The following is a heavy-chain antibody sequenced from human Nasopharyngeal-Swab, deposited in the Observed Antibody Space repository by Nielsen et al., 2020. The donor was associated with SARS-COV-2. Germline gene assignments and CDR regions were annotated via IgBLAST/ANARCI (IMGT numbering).Heavy chain of an antibody. J-gene: IGHJ5*02. CDR2: IDPSDSYT. CDR1: GYSFTSYW. CDR3: ARDGPMIVVVHHPPHPGSQRVVDP. V-gene: IGHV5-10-1*01. D-gene: IGHD3-22*01. Sequence: GESLKISCKGSGYSFTSYWISWVRQMPGKGLEWLGKIDPSDSYTNYSASFQGHVTISTDNSISTAYLQWSSLKASDTAMYYCARDGPMIVVVHHPPHPGSQRVVDPWGQGTLVTVSS.